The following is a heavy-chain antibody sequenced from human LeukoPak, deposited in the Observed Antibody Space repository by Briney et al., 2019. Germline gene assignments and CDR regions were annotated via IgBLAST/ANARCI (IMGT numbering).Heavy chain of an antibody. D-gene: IGHD3-10*02. V-gene: IGHV3-7*01. CDR3: AELGITMIGGV. CDR2: IKQDGGEI. Sequence: GGSLRLSCAASGFTFSSYAMSWVRQAPGKRLEWVANIKQDGGEIYYVDSVKGRFTISRDNAKNSLYLQMNSLRAEDTAVYYCAELGITMIGGVWGKGTTVTISS. J-gene: IGHJ6*04. CDR1: GFTFSSYA.